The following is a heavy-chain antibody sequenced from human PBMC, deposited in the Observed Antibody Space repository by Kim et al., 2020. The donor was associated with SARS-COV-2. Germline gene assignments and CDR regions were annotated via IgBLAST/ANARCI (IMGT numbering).Heavy chain of an antibody. D-gene: IGHD2-21*01. CDR3: ARKPASLCSRLWCDWYFDL. Sequence: ASVKVSCKASGYTFTGYYMHWVRQAPGQGLEWMGWINPNSGGTNYAQKFQGRVTMTRDTSISTAYMELSRLRSDDTAVYYCARKPASLCSRLWCDWYFDLWGRGTLVTVSS. V-gene: IGHV1-2*02. J-gene: IGHJ2*01. CDR2: INPNSGGT. CDR1: GYTFTGYY.